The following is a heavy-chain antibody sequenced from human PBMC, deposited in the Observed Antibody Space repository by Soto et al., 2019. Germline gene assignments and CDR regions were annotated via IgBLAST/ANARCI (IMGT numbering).Heavy chain of an antibody. CDR3: ASNTDGDYWFDP. CDR1: GFTFSSYS. V-gene: IGHV3-21*01. D-gene: IGHD4-17*01. CDR2: ISSSSSYI. J-gene: IGHJ5*02. Sequence: EVQLVESGGGLVKPGGSLRLSCAASGFTFSSYSMNWVRQAPGKGLEWVSSISSSSSYIYYADSVKGRFTISRDNAKNSLYLQMNSLRAEDTAVYYCASNTDGDYWFDPWGQGTLVTVSS.